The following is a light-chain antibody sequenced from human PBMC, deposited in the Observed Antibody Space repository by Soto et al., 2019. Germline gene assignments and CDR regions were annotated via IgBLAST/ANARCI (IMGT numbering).Light chain of an antibody. CDR1: KLGDKY. J-gene: IGLJ1*01. V-gene: IGLV3-1*01. CDR2: QDS. Sequence: SYELTQPPSVSVSPGQTASITCSGDKLGDKYACWYQQKPGQSPVLVIYQDSKRPSGIPERFSGSNSGNTATLTISGTQAMDEADYYGQAWDSSTANFGTGTTVTVL. CDR3: QAWDSSTAN.